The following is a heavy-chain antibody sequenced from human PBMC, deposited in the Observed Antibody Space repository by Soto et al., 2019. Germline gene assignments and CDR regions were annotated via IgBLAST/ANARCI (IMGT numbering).Heavy chain of an antibody. V-gene: IGHV3-30-3*01. CDR2: ISYDGSNK. Sequence: PGGSLRLSCAASGFTFSSYAMHWVRQAPGKGLEWVAVISYDGSNKYYADSVKGRFTISRDNSKNTLYLQMNSLRAEDTAVYYCARAEGYSYGYDYYYGMDVWGQGTTVTVSS. CDR3: ARAEGYSYGYDYYYGMDV. D-gene: IGHD5-18*01. CDR1: GFTFSSYA. J-gene: IGHJ6*02.